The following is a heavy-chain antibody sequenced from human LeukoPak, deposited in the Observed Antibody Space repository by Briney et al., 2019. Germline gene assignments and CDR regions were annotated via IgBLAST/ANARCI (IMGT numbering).Heavy chain of an antibody. D-gene: IGHD1-26*01. J-gene: IGHJ6*02. CDR3: ARWRGRGSYLYYYYGMDV. CDR1: GYTFTSYG. Sequence: GASVKVSCKASGYTFTSYGISCVRQAPGQGLEWMGWISAYNGNTNYAQKLQGRVTMTTDTSTSTAYMELRSLRSDDTAVYYCARWRGRGSYLYYYYGMDVWGQGTTVTVSS. V-gene: IGHV1-18*01. CDR2: ISAYNGNT.